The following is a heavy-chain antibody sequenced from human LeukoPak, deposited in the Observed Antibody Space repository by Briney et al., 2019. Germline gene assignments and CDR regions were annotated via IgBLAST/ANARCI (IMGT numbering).Heavy chain of an antibody. CDR3: ARVYDFWSGAVS. D-gene: IGHD3-3*01. CDR1: GYTLTELS. Sequence: ASVKVSCKVSGYTLTELSMHWVRQAPGKGLEWMGGFDPEDGETIYAQKFQGRVTMTEDTSTDTAYMELSSLRSEDTAVYYCARVYDFWSGAVSWGQGTLVTVSS. CDR2: FDPEDGET. J-gene: IGHJ4*02. V-gene: IGHV1-24*01.